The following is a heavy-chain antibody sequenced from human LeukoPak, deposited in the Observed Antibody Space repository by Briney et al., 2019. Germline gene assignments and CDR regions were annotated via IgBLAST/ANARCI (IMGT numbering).Heavy chain of an antibody. CDR2: IYHSGST. CDR1: GGSISSGGYS. CDR3: ARALGYYDSSGYYTVGAFDI. Sequence: PQTLSLTCAVSGGSISSGGYSWSWIRQPPGKGLEWIGYIYHSGSTYYNPSLKSRVTISVDRSKNQFSLKLSSVTAADTAVYYCARALGYYDSSGYYTVGAFDIWGQGTMVTVSS. J-gene: IGHJ3*02. D-gene: IGHD3-22*01. V-gene: IGHV4-30-2*01.